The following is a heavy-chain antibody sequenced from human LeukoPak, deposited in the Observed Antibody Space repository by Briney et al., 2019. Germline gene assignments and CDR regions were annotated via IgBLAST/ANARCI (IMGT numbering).Heavy chain of an antibody. V-gene: IGHV3-7*01. J-gene: IGHJ3*02. Sequence: PGGSLRLSCAASGFTFSSYWMSWVRQAPGKGLEWVANIKQDGSEKYHVDSVKGRFTISRDNAKNSLYLQMNSLRAEDTAVYYCARDHYDILTGYYISSGAFDIWGQGTMVTVSS. D-gene: IGHD3-9*01. CDR2: IKQDGSEK. CDR1: GFTFSSYW. CDR3: ARDHYDILTGYYISSGAFDI.